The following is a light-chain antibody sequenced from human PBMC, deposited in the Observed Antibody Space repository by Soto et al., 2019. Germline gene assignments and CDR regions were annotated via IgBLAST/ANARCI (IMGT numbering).Light chain of an antibody. CDR3: QQYGSSPIT. CDR2: AAS. V-gene: IGKV3-20*01. J-gene: IGKJ5*01. CDR1: QSVSSSF. Sequence: EIVLTQSPGTLSSSPGERATLSCRATQSVSSSFLAWYQQKPGQAPRLLLYAASSRATGIPDRFSGSGSGTDFTLTINRLEPEDFAVYYCQQYGSSPITFGQGTRLEIK.